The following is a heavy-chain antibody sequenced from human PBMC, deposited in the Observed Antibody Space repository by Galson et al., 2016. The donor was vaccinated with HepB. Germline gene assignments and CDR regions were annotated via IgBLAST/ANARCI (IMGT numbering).Heavy chain of an antibody. CDR3: ARMFPLYSSGWYVRGGGWFDS. CDR1: GFTFSYYY. Sequence: SLRLSCAASGFTFSYYYMSWIRQAPGKGLEWVSYISGDGRTINYADSVKGRFTISRGNAKNSLYLHMNSLTGEDTAVYYCARMFPLYSSGWYVRGGGWFDSWGQGTLGTVSS. D-gene: IGHD6-19*01. J-gene: IGHJ5*01. V-gene: IGHV3-11*01. CDR2: ISGDGRTI.